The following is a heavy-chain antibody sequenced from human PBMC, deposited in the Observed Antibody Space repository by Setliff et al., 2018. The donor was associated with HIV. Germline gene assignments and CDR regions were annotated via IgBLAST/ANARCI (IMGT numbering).Heavy chain of an antibody. V-gene: IGHV1-24*01. CDR1: GYTLSEVS. Sequence: ASVKVSCKVYGYTLSEVSIHWVRQAPGKGLEWMGYFDPQDGETVYAQKFQGRVTITADENTSTVYMELSSLRSEDTAVYYCARDPPPIRGLRLGEISRMDVWGKGTTVTVSS. CDR2: FDPQDGET. J-gene: IGHJ6*03. D-gene: IGHD3-16*02. CDR3: ARDPPPIRGLRLGEISRMDV.